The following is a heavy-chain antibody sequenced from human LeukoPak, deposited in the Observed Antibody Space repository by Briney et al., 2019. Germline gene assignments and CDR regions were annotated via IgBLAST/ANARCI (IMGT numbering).Heavy chain of an antibody. CDR2: IYPGDSDT. Sequence: GESLKISCKGSGYSFTSYWIGWVRQMPGKGLEWMGIIYPGDSDTRYSPSFQGQVTISADKSISTAYLQWSSLKASDTAMYYCARLFGGYGSGSYSYDYWAREPWSPSPQ. V-gene: IGHV5-51*01. CDR1: GYSFTSYW. D-gene: IGHD3-10*01. CDR3: ARLFGGYGSGSYSYDY. J-gene: IGHJ4*02.